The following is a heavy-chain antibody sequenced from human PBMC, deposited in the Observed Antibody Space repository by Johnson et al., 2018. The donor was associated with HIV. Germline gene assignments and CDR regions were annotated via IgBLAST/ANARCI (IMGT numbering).Heavy chain of an antibody. CDR2: ISYDGSNQ. V-gene: IGHV3-30*18. CDR1: GFTFSSHD. Sequence: QVQLVESGGGVVQPGRSLRVSCGASGFTFSSHDMHWVRQAPGKGLEWVAVISYDGSNQYYADSVKGRFTISRDNSKNTLYLQMNSLRAEDTAVYYCAKGWEGVTSWDAFDIWGQETMVTVSS. CDR3: AKGWEGVTSWDAFDI. J-gene: IGHJ3*02. D-gene: IGHD2-21*02.